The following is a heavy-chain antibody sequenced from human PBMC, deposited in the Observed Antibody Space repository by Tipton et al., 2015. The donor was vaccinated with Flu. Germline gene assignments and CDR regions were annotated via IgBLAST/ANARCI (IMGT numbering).Heavy chain of an antibody. CDR3: ARGELPLVATIVVGGYYFGMVV. CDR1: GGSISSYY. Sequence: TLSLTCTVSGGSISSYYWSWIRQPPGKGLEWIGYIYYSGSTNYNPSLKSRVTISVDTSKNQFSLKLSSVTAADTAVYYCARGELPLVATIVVGGYYFGMVVWGQGTTVTVSS. CDR2: IYYSGST. V-gene: IGHV4-59*01. J-gene: IGHJ6*02. D-gene: IGHD5-12*01.